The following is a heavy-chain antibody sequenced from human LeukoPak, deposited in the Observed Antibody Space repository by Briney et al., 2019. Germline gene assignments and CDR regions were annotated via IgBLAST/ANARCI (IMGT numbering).Heavy chain of an antibody. CDR1: GFPFSSSW. Sequence: GGSLRLSCAASGFPFSSSWMNWVRQAPGKGLEWVASMKPDGSQTYYLDSVEGRFTISRDIAKNSLYLQMNSLRAEDTAVYYCAIDHLYKAFDYWGQGTLVTVAS. V-gene: IGHV3-7*01. CDR2: MKPDGSQT. D-gene: IGHD3-16*01. CDR3: AIDHLYKAFDY. J-gene: IGHJ4*02.